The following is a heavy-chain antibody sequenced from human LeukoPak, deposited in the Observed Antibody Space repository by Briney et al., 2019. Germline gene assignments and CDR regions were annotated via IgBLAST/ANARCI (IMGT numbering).Heavy chain of an antibody. CDR1: GYTFTSYD. V-gene: IGHV1-8*03. CDR2: MNPNSGNT. D-gene: IGHD2-2*01. Sequence: ASVKVSCKASGYTFTSYDINWVRQATGQGLEWMGWMNPNSGNTGYAQKFQGRVTITRNTSISTAYMELSSLRSEDTAVYYCARGPPFGYCSSTSCYRGGRAEYFQHWGQGTLVTVSS. J-gene: IGHJ1*01. CDR3: ARGPPFGYCSSTSCYRGGRAEYFQH.